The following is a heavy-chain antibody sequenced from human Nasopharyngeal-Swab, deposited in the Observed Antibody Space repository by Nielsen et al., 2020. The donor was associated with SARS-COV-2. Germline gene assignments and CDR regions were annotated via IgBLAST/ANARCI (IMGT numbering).Heavy chain of an antibody. D-gene: IGHD1-26*01. CDR1: GFTFSSYA. Sequence: GGSLRLSCAASGFTFSSYAMHWVRQAPGKGLEWMTLISYDGSNKYYADSVKGRFTISRDNSQNTPYLQMNSLRAEDTAVYYCARGNGSYYLYIWDNWGQGTLVTVSS. V-gene: IGHV3-30*04. J-gene: IGHJ4*02. CDR3: ARGNGSYYLYIWDN. CDR2: ISYDGSNK.